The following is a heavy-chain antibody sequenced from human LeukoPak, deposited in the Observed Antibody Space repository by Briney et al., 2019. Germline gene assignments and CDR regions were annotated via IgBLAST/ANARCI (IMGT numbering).Heavy chain of an antibody. Sequence: SETLSLTCTVSGGSINSYYWTWIRQPPGKGLEWMANVYNSGSTNYNPSLESRVTISVDMFKIQFSLKLTSVTAADTAVYYCARLRSGMDVWGQGTTVTVSS. V-gene: IGHV4-59*01. CDR3: ARLRSGMDV. CDR2: VYNSGST. CDR1: GGSINSYY. J-gene: IGHJ6*02.